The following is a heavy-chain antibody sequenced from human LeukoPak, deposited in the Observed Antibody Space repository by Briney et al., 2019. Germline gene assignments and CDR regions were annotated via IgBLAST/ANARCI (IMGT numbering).Heavy chain of an antibody. V-gene: IGHV3-30*18. J-gene: IGHJ3*02. CDR3: AKVVWFGEDDAFDI. CDR2: ISYDGSNK. CDR1: GFTFSSYG. Sequence: GGSLRLSCAASGFTFSSYGMHWVRQAPGKGLEWEAVISYDGSNKYYADSVKGRFTISRDNSKNTLYLQMNSLRAEDTAVYYCAKVVWFGEDDAFDIWGQGTMVTVSS. D-gene: IGHD3-10*01.